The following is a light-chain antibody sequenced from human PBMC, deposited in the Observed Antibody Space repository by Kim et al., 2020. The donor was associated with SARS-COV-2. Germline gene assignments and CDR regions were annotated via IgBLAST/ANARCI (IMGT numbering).Light chain of an antibody. CDR1: YSNGGRNT. CDR3: AAWDDNLNGVG. V-gene: IGLV1-44*01. CDR2: GSN. Sequence: GQRVTIFWSGNYSNGGRNTVNWWQQLPGTAPKLLIFGSNQRPSGVPARFSASKSGTSASLAISGLQSEDEADYYCAAWDDNLNGVGFGGGTQLTVL. J-gene: IGLJ2*01.